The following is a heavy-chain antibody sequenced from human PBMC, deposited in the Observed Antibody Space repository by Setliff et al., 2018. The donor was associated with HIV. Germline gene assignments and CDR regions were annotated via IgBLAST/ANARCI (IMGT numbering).Heavy chain of an antibody. J-gene: IGHJ6*03. Sequence: SETLSLTCTVSGGSISSHYWSWIRQSPGKGLEWIGYFYYSWTTNYNPSLKSRVTISADTSKNQISLKVKSVTAADTAVYYCARGVVDYDFWIGSGDYYYMDVWGKGTTVTVSS. CDR2: FYYSWTT. D-gene: IGHD3-3*01. CDR1: GGSISSHY. V-gene: IGHV4-59*11. CDR3: ARGVVDYDFWIGSGDYYYMDV.